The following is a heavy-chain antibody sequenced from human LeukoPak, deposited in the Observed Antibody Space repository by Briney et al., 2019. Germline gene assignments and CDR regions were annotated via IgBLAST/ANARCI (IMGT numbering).Heavy chain of an antibody. V-gene: IGHV4-30-2*01. CDR3: ARGYYGSGSYSDY. D-gene: IGHD3-10*01. CDR2: IYHSGTT. J-gene: IGHJ4*02. CDR1: GGSISSGDYS. Sequence: SQTLSLTCAVSGGSISSGDYSWNWIRQPPGKGLEWIGSIYHSGTTYYNPSLKSRVTISVDRSKNQFSLKLSSVTAADTAVYYCARGYYGSGSYSDYWGEGTLVTASP.